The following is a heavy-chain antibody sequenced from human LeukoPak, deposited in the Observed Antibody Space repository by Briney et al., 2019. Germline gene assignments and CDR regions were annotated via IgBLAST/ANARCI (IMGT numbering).Heavy chain of an antibody. CDR2: INHSGST. CDR1: GGSFSGYY. D-gene: IGHD3-10*01. CDR3: ARGGRYYYGSGSLPFDY. Sequence: PSETLSLTCAVYGGSFSGYYWSWIRQPPGKGLEWIGEINHSGSTNYNPSLKSRVTISVDTSKNQFSLKLSSVTAADTAVYYCARGGRYYYGSGSLPFDYWGQGTLVTVSS. V-gene: IGHV4-34*01. J-gene: IGHJ4*02.